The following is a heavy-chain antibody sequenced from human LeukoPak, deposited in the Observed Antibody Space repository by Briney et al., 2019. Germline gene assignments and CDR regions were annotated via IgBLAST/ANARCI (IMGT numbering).Heavy chain of an antibody. CDR2: ISYDGSNK. CDR3: ARGTSSSWHYFGY. Sequence: GGSLRLSCAASGFTFSSYAMHWVRQAPGKGLEWVALISYDGSNKYYADSVKGRFTISRDNSKNTQHLQMNSLRAEDTAVYYGARGTSSSWHYFGYWGQGTLVTVSS. CDR1: GFTFSSYA. D-gene: IGHD6-13*01. V-gene: IGHV3-30-3*01. J-gene: IGHJ4*02.